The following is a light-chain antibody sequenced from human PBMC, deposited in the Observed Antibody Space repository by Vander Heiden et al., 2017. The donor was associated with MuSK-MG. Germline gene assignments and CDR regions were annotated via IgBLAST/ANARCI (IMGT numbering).Light chain of an antibody. CDR3: QALDSSTVV. CDR1: QLGPTY. Sequence: SSDLTQPPSVSVSPGQPAIIPCSGDQLGPTYTSWSHQKPGQSPVVVIDKDSSRTAGIPGRCSGSDSGNTATLTSSETQAMDEDDYYCQALDSSTVVFGGGTKLTVL. CDR2: KDS. J-gene: IGLJ3*02. V-gene: IGLV3-1*01.